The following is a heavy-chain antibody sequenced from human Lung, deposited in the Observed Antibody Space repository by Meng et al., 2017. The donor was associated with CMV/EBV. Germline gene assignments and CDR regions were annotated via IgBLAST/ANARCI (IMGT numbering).Heavy chain of an antibody. CDR2: ISSGSNYI. Sequence: GASXKISCAGSGSTFNKYAMSWVRQAPGRGLEWVSSISSGSNYISYLASVRGRFTISRNNANNSLYLQMNGLRVEDTAVYYCVRDFGKITTVECGGQGTXVTVSS. D-gene: IGHD4-17*01. CDR3: VRDFGKITTVEC. CDR1: GSTFNKYA. V-gene: IGHV3-21*01. J-gene: IGHJ4*02.